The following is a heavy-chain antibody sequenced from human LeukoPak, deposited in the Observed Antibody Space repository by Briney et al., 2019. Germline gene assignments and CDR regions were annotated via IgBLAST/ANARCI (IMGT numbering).Heavy chain of an antibody. J-gene: IGHJ6*02. CDR2: ISASGGST. Sequence: GGSLRLSCAASGFTFSSFAMSWVRQAPGKGLEWISVISASGGSTYYADSVKGRFTISRDNAKNSLYLQMNSLRAEDTAVYYCARDQRSGYFGYYYYGMDVWGQGTTVTVS. V-gene: IGHV3-23*01. CDR3: ARDQRSGYFGYYYYGMDV. CDR1: GFTFSSFA. D-gene: IGHD3-3*01.